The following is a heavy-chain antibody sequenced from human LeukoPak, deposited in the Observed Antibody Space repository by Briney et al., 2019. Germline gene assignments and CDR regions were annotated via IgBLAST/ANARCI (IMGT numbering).Heavy chain of an antibody. CDR1: GDSVSRSDSY. V-gene: IGHV4-39*01. CDR3: ARRRYYDGSGYLE. Sequence: SETLSLTXSVSGDSVSRSDSYWDWIRQPPGKGLDWIGTIYHSGRTYYSPSLKSRVTMSVDPSNNQFSLNLRSVTAADTAVYYCARRRYYDGSGYLEWGQGTLLSVSS. J-gene: IGHJ1*01. D-gene: IGHD3-22*01. CDR2: IYHSGRT.